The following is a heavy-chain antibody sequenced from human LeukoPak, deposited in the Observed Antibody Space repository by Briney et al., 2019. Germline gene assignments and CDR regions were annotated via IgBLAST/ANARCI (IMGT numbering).Heavy chain of an antibody. V-gene: IGHV3-30*18. CDR1: GFTFSSYG. J-gene: IGHJ4*02. CDR3: AKDRGYSHGFDY. CDR2: ISYDGRNK. D-gene: IGHD5-18*01. Sequence: GGSLRLSCAASGFTFSSYGMHWVRQAPGKGLEWVAGISYDGRNKEYVDSVKGRFTISRDSSKNTLYLQMNSLRAEDTAVYNCAKDRGYSHGFDYWGQGTLVTVSS.